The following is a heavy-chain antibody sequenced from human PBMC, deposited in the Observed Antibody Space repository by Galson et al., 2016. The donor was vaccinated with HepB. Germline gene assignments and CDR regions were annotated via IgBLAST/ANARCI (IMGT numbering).Heavy chain of an antibody. CDR2: ISGRDGTT. CDR3: ARDGRRGYDMDV. J-gene: IGHJ6*02. V-gene: IGHV3-23*01. CDR1: GFTFSSYA. Sequence: SLRLSCAASGFTFSSYAMSWFRQAPGKGLEWVSAISGRDGTTQYADSVKGRFIISRDNSENSLYLQMNSLRDEDTAVYYCARDGRRGYDMDVWGQGTKVTVS.